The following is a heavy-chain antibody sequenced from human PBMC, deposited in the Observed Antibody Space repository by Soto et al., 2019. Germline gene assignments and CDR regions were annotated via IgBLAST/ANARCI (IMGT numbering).Heavy chain of an antibody. V-gene: IGHV1-8*01. Sequence: QVQLVQSGAEVKKPGASVKVSCMAFGYTFTNYDINWVRQATGQGLEWMGWMNPNSANTGYAQKFQGRVTMTRNTSISTAYMELSSLRSEDTAVYYCSRGLYAFDVWGHGTMVTVSS. CDR1: GYTFTNYD. CDR3: SRGLYAFDV. CDR2: MNPNSANT. D-gene: IGHD3-10*01. J-gene: IGHJ3*01.